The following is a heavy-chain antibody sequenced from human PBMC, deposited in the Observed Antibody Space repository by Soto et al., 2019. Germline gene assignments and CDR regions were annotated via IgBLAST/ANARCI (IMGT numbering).Heavy chain of an antibody. CDR2: VSHDGRNT. CDR3: ARGGRQWLVASDFDY. CDR1: GFTFSDYA. Sequence: VQLVESGGGVVQPGRSLRLSCAASGFTFSDYAMHWVRQAPGKGLEWVAVVSHDGRNTHYADSVKGRFTISRDSSKNTVSLEMTSLRAEDTAIYYCARGGRQWLVASDFDYWGQGALVTVSS. D-gene: IGHD6-19*01. J-gene: IGHJ4*02. V-gene: IGHV3-30*03.